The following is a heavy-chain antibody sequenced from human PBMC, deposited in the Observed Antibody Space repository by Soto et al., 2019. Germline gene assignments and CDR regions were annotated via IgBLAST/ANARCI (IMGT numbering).Heavy chain of an antibody. Sequence: PSETLSLTCTVSGGSISSYNWSWLRQPPGKGLEWIGYIYYSGSTNYNPSLKSRVTISVDTSKNQFSLKLSSVTAADTAVYYCAREGGFVAANDAFDIWGQGTMVTVSS. V-gene: IGHV4-59*12. J-gene: IGHJ3*02. CDR1: GGSISSYN. CDR3: AREGGFVAANDAFDI. D-gene: IGHD2-15*01. CDR2: IYYSGST.